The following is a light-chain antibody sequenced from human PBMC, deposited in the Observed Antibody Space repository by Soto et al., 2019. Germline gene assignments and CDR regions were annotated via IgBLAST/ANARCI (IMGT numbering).Light chain of an antibody. Sequence: PGSHAVSPGKKKTLSCRASQSVSSSYLAWYQQKPGQAPRLLIYGASSRATGIPDRFSGSGSRTEFTLTIRTLEPEDFAAYYCLHYGNSQMKEMYS. J-gene: IGKJ2*03. CDR3: LHYGNSQMKEMYS. CDR2: GAS. CDR1: QSVSSSY. V-gene: IGKV3-20*01.